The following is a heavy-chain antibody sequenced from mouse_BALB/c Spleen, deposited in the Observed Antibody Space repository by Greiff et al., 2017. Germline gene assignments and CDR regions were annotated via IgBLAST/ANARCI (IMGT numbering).Heavy chain of an antibody. Sequence: VQLKQSGPGLVKPSQSLSLTCSVTGYSITSGYFWNWIRQFPGNKLEWMSYISYDGSTNYNPSLKNRISITRDTSKNRFFLKLNAVTTEDTATYYCARWLPYYFDYWGQGTTLTVSS. J-gene: IGHJ2*01. V-gene: IGHV3-6*02. CDR3: ARWLPYYFDY. D-gene: IGHD2-2*01. CDR1: GYSITSGYF. CDR2: ISYDGST.